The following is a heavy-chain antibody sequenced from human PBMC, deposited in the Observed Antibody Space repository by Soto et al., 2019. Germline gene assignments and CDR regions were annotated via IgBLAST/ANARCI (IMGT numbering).Heavy chain of an antibody. CDR2: ISYDGSNK. CDR1: GFTFSSYG. V-gene: IGHV3-30*18. CDR3: AKDREAMATYYYYGMDV. Sequence: GGSLRLSCAASGFTFSSYGTHWVRQAPGKGLEWVAVISYDGSNKYYADSVKGRFTISRDNSKNTLYLQMNSLRAEDTAVYYCAKDREAMATYYYYGMDVWGQGTTVTVSS. J-gene: IGHJ6*02. D-gene: IGHD5-18*01.